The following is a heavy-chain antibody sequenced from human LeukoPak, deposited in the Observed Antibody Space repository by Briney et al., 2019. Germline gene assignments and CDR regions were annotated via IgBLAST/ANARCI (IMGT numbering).Heavy chain of an antibody. J-gene: IGHJ4*02. CDR3: AKAHSYSSGSYPDY. CDR1: GFTFDDYA. Sequence: GRSLRLSCAASGFTFDDYAMRWVRQAPGKGLEWVSGISWNSGSIGYADSVKGRFTISRDNAKNSLYLQMNSLRAEDTALYYCAKAHSYSSGSYPDYWGQGTLVTVSS. CDR2: ISWNSGSI. D-gene: IGHD6-19*01. V-gene: IGHV3-9*01.